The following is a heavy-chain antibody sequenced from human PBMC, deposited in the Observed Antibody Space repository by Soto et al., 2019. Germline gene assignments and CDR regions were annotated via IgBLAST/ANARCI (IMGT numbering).Heavy chain of an antibody. CDR1: GFTFSMYS. V-gene: IGHV3-7*03. CDR3: ARDHLILPAHDFFYGSDV. J-gene: IGHJ6*02. D-gene: IGHD2-21*02. CDR2: IPQDGVDG. Sequence: GGSLRLSCEVSGFTFSMYSMSWVRQSPGKGLEWVAKIPQDGVDGHYADSVKGRFTISRDNGKNSLYLQLNNLRAEDTAVYYCARDHLILPAHDFFYGSDVWGRGATVTVSS.